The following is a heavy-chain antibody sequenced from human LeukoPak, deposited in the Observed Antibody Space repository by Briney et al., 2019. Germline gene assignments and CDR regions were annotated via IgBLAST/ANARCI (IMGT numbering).Heavy chain of an antibody. J-gene: IGHJ4*02. V-gene: IGHV1-18*01. CDR1: GYTFATYG. CDR3: ARAAGDRMDY. D-gene: IGHD6-13*01. Sequence: ASVKVSCKASGYTFATYGFCWVRQAPGHGLEWMGWISANTGKTDYAQKFQGRVTMTTDTSTSTAYMELRSLRPDDTAVYYCARAAGDRMDYWGQETLLTVSS. CDR2: ISANTGKT.